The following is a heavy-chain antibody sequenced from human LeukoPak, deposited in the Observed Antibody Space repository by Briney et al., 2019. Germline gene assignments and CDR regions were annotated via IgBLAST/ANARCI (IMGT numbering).Heavy chain of an antibody. CDR1: GFAFGTYW. CDR3: ATEGQRVYPYYDFWNGFFR. Sequence: GGSLRLSCATSGFAFGTYWMSWARQAPGKGLEWVANINQDGGQQNYVDSVKGRFTISRDNAKNSLYLQMNSLRAEDTAVYYCATEGQRVYPYYDFWNGFFRWGQGALVTVSP. D-gene: IGHD3-3*01. CDR2: INQDGGQQ. J-gene: IGHJ4*02. V-gene: IGHV3-7*01.